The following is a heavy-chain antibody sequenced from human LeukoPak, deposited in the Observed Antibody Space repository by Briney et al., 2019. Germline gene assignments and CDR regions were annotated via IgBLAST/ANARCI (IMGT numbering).Heavy chain of an antibody. D-gene: IGHD4-17*01. J-gene: IGHJ4*02. CDR3: ARTIPVYGDYDY. CDR1: GFTVTDNY. Sequence: GGSLRLSCAVSGFTVTDNYMSWVRQAPGKGLQWVSVIYPDGRTYYADSVKGRFTISRDISRNTLLLQMNSLRPDDAAVHYCARTIPVYGDYDYWGQGTLVTVSS. CDR2: IYPDGRT. V-gene: IGHV3-53*01.